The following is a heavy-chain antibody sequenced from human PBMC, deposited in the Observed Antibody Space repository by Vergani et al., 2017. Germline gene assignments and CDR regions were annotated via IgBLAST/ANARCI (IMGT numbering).Heavy chain of an antibody. V-gene: IGHV4-30-4*08. CDR1: GAYVGSGGYY. Sequence: QVQLQESGPGLVKPSQTLSLTCSVSGAYVGSGGYYWSWVRQRPGKGLEWIGYIYYSGSTYYNPSLKSRVTISVDTSKNQFSLKLSSVTAADTAVYYCAREVHQPYYYDSSGSLDYWGQGTLVTVSS. CDR3: AREVHQPYYYDSSGSLDY. D-gene: IGHD3-22*01. J-gene: IGHJ4*02. CDR2: IYYSGST.